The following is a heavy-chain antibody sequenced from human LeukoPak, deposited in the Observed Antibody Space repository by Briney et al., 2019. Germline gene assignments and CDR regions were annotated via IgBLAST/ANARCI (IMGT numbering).Heavy chain of an antibody. J-gene: IGHJ6*02. CDR2: ISSSGSSI. D-gene: IGHD3-16*01. CDR1: GFTFSYYS. CDR3: ATYTHWVAGDV. V-gene: IGHV3-48*04. Sequence: GGSLRLSCAASGFTFSYYSMNWVRQAPGKGLEWISYISSSGSSIYYADSVKGRFTISRDNAENSLYLQMNSLRAEDTAVYYCATYTHWVAGDVWGQGTTVTVSS.